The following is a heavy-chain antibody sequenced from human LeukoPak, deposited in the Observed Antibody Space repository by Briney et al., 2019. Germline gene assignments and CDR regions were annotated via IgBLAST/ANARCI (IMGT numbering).Heavy chain of an antibody. J-gene: IGHJ4*02. CDR2: IGSSSSTI. D-gene: IGHD3/OR15-3a*01. Sequence: GGSLRLSCAASGFTFSRYSMNWVRQAPGKGLEWVADIGSSSSTIYYAYSVKGRFTISRDNAKNSLYLQMNSLRDEDTAVYYCAREGRTGYYPKYWGQGTLVTVSS. CDR1: GFTFSRYS. V-gene: IGHV3-48*02. CDR3: AREGRTGYYPKY.